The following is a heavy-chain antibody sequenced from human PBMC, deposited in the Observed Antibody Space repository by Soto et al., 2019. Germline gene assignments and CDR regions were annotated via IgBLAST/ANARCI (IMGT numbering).Heavy chain of an antibody. V-gene: IGHV3-23*01. CDR2: ISGSGGST. CDR3: AKDSHISIAAPRGMDV. J-gene: IGHJ6*02. D-gene: IGHD6-6*01. Sequence: PRLSCAASGFTFSSYAMSWVRQAPGKGLEWVSAISGSGGSTYYADSVKGRFTISRDNSKNTLYLQMNSLRAEDTAVYYCAKDSHISIAAPRGMDVWGQGTTVTVSS. CDR1: GFTFSSYA.